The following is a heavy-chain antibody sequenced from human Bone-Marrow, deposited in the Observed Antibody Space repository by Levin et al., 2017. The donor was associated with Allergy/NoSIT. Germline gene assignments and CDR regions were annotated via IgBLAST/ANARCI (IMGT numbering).Heavy chain of an antibody. V-gene: IGHV3-23*01. CDR1: GFTFYTYG. Sequence: GGSLRLSCAASGFTFYTYGMNWVRQAPGKRLEYIAAISGSGDTIYKGDSVKGRFSISRDNSKNTLSLQMNSLRVEDTAVYYCAKDARSDYGDWYFDLWGRGTLVIVSS. CDR3: AKDARSDYGDWYFDL. D-gene: IGHD4-17*01. J-gene: IGHJ2*01. CDR2: ISGSGDTI.